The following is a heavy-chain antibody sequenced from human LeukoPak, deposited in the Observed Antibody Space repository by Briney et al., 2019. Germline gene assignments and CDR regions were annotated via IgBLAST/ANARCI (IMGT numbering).Heavy chain of an antibody. V-gene: IGHV4-31*03. J-gene: IGHJ4*02. CDR3: ARGNRRYYFDY. D-gene: IGHD4-23*01. CDR2: IYYSGST. CDR1: GGSISSGGYY. Sequence: SETLSLTCTVSGGSISSGGYYWSWIRQHPGKGLEWIGYIYYSGSTYYNPSLKSRVTISVDTSKNQLSLKLSSVTAADTAVYYCARGNRRYYFDYWGQGTLVTVSS.